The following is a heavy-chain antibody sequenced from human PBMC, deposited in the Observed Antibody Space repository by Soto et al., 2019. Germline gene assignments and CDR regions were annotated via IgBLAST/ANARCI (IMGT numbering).Heavy chain of an antibody. J-gene: IGHJ4*02. CDR3: ARQAEYDSSSYYFDY. V-gene: IGHV1-69*13. Sequence: SVKVSCKASGYTFTGYYMHWVRQAPGQGLEWMGGIIPIFGTANYAQKFQGRVTITADESTSTAYMELSSLRSEDTAVYYCARQAEYDSSSYYFDYWGQGTLVTVSS. CDR2: IIPIFGTA. CDR1: GYTFTGYY. D-gene: IGHD3-22*01.